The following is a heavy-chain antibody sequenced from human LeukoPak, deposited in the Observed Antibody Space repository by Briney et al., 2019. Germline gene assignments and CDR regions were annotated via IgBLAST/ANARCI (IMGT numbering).Heavy chain of an antibody. CDR2: IYYSGST. CDR3: ARGPPLLWFGEPEYYFDY. J-gene: IGHJ4*02. CDR1: GGSISSYY. Sequence: PSETLSLTCTVSGGSISSYYWSWIRHPPGKGLEWIGYIYYSGSTNYNPSLKSRVTISVDTSKNQFSLKLSSVTAADTAVYYCARGPPLLWFGEPEYYFDYWGQGTLVTVSS. V-gene: IGHV4-59*01. D-gene: IGHD3-10*01.